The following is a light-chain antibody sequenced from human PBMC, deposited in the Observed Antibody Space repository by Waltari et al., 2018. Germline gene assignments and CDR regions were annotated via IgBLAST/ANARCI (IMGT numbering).Light chain of an antibody. Sequence: QSALSQPASVSGSPGQSITLSCTRTDNHAHFYKYVSWYQQHPDKAPKLLIYDVSKRPSGVSPRFSGSKSGNTASLTISGLRAEDEADYYCSSSRTSSVVVFGGGTRLTVL. CDR3: SSSRTSSVVV. V-gene: IGLV2-14*01. CDR1: DNHAHFYKY. CDR2: DVS. J-gene: IGLJ2*01.